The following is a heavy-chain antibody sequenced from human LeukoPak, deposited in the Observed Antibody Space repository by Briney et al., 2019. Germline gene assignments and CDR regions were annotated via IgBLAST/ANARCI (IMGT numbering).Heavy chain of an antibody. CDR2: ITWNGEII. D-gene: IGHD1-26*01. CDR3: ARSGGSYWY. J-gene: IGHJ4*02. V-gene: IGHV3-20*04. Sequence: GGSLRLACEAYGVTFNDYGMSWVRQDPGQGPEWVSGITWNGEIIDYAASVKGRFTISRDNAKNSLYLRMNSLRDEDTALYYCARSGGSYWYWGQGTLVTVSS. CDR1: GVTFNDYG.